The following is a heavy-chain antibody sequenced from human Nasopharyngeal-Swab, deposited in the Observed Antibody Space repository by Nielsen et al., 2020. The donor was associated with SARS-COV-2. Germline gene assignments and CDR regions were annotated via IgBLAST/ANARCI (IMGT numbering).Heavy chain of an antibody. CDR3: ARDVHGGSWVFDY. V-gene: IGHV1-69*13. D-gene: IGHD2-15*01. Sequence: SVKVSCKASGGSFSTYAFSWVRQAPGQGLEWMGGIIPSFSRGNYAQKFQDRVTITADEATSTAYMELSSLGSEDTAVYYCARDVHGGSWVFDYWGQGTLVTVSS. J-gene: IGHJ4*02. CDR1: GGSFSTYA. CDR2: IIPSFSRG.